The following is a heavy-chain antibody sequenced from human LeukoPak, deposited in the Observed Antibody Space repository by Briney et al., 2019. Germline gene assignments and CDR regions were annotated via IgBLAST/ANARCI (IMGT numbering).Heavy chain of an antibody. CDR3: ATEMASLRGLDY. D-gene: IGHD3-10*01. J-gene: IGHJ4*02. V-gene: IGHV4-59*01. Sequence: SETLSLTCTVSGGSISSYYWSWIRQPPGKDLEWIGYIYYSGSTNYNPSLKSRVTISVDTSKNQFSLKLSSVTAADTAVYYCATEMASLRGLDYWGQGTLVTVSS. CDR2: IYYSGST. CDR1: GGSISSYY.